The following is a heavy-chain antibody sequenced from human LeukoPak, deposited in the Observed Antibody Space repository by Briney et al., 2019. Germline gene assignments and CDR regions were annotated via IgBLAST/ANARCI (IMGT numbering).Heavy chain of an antibody. D-gene: IGHD6-13*01. CDR3: ARRYSSSWYDYYYYGMDV. J-gene: IGHJ6*02. V-gene: IGHV1-8*01. CDR1: GYTFTSYD. Sequence: ASVKVSCKASGYTFTSYDINWVRQATGQGLEWMGWMNPNSGNTGYAQKFQGRVTMTRNTSISTAYMELGSLRSEDTAVYCCARRYSSSWYDYYYYGMDVWGQGTTVSVCS. CDR2: MNPNSGNT.